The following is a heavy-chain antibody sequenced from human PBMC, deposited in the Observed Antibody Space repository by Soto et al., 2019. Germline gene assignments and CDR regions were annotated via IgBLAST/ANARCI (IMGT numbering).Heavy chain of an antibody. CDR1: GFTFSSYS. Sequence: EVQLVESGGGLVQPGGSLRLSCAASGFTFSSYSMNWVRQAPGKGLEWVSYISSGSSTIYYADSVKGRFTISRDNAKNSLYLQMDSLRAEDTDVYYANRGAYMEVWGKGTTVTVSS. J-gene: IGHJ6*03. D-gene: IGHD7-27*01. V-gene: IGHV3-48*01. CDR3: NRGAYMEV. CDR2: ISSGSSTI.